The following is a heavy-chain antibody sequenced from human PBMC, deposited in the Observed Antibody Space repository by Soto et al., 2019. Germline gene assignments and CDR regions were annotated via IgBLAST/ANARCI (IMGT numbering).Heavy chain of an antibody. CDR3: ARGRASGSYYLLDY. Sequence: EASVKVSCKASGDTFTTYDINWVRQATGHGLEWMGWINPNSGNIGYAQRFQGRVTMTRDTAIRTAYMEVSSLRSDDTAVYYCARGRASGSYYLLDYWGQGTLVTAPQ. CDR2: INPNSGNI. J-gene: IGHJ4*02. V-gene: IGHV1-8*01. D-gene: IGHD3-10*01. CDR1: GDTFTTYD.